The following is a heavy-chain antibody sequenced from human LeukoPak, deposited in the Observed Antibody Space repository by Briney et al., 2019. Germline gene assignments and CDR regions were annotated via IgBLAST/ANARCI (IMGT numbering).Heavy chain of an antibody. D-gene: IGHD3-22*01. CDR3: ARDRAFNYFEPKGYFPDH. CDR2: LSYDGGNR. V-gene: IGHV3-30*04. J-gene: IGHJ4*02. Sequence: GGSLRLSCDASGFTFQRHALLWVRQAPGKGLEWVAILSYDGGNRYYADSVRGRFTVSRDISKTTFFLQMDSLRPEDTAVYYCARDRAFNYFEPKGYFPDHWGQGTLVTVAS. CDR1: GFTFQRHA.